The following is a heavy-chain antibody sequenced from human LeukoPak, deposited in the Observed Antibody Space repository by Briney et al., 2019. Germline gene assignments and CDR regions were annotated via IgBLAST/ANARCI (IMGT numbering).Heavy chain of an antibody. V-gene: IGHV1-8*01. J-gene: IGHJ3*02. Sequence: ASVKVSCKASGYTFTSYDINWVRQATGQGLEWMGWMNLNSGNTGYAQKFQGRVTMTRNTSISTTYMELSSLRSEDTAVYYCASGMRYSSGWYEAFDIWGQGTMVTVSS. CDR3: ASGMRYSSGWYEAFDI. CDR2: MNLNSGNT. D-gene: IGHD6-19*01. CDR1: GYTFTSYD.